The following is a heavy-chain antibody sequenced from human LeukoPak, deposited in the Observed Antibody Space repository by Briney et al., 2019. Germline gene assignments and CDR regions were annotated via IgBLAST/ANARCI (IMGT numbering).Heavy chain of an antibody. CDR3: ARSLVVPAAKGFDY. V-gene: IGHV3-30*02. Sequence: GGSLRLSCAASGFTFSSYGMHWVRQASGKGLEWVAFIRYDGSNEYYADSVKGRFTISRDNSKNTLYLQMNSLRAEDTAVYYCARSLVVPAAKGFDYWGQGTLVTVSS. D-gene: IGHD2-2*01. J-gene: IGHJ4*02. CDR1: GFTFSSYG. CDR2: IRYDGSNE.